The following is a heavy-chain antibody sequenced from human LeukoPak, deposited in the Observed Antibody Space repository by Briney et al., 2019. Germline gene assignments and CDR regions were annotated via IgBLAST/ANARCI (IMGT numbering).Heavy chain of an antibody. J-gene: IGHJ4*02. CDR3: ARTGYSSSWYISKMAFDY. V-gene: IGHV3-33*01. CDR1: GFTFCSYG. D-gene: IGHD6-13*01. CDR2: IWYDGSNK. Sequence: GGSLRLSCAASGFTFCSYGMHWVRQAPGKGLEWVAVIWYDGSNKYYADSVKGRFTISRDNSKNTLYLQMNSLRAEDTAVYYCARTGYSSSWYISKMAFDYWGQGTLVTVSS.